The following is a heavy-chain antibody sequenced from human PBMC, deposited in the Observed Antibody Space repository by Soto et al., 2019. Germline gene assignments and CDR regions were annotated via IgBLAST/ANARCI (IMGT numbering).Heavy chain of an antibody. CDR1: GGTFSSYA. Sequence: QVQLVQSGAEVKKPGSSVKVSCKASGGTFSSYAISWVRQAPGQGLEWMGGIIPIFGTANYAQKLQGRGTITADESTSTAYMELSSLRSEDTAVYYCASRGIAAAGTFWFDPWGQGTLVTVSS. D-gene: IGHD6-13*01. CDR2: IIPIFGTA. J-gene: IGHJ5*02. V-gene: IGHV1-69*01. CDR3: ASRGIAAAGTFWFDP.